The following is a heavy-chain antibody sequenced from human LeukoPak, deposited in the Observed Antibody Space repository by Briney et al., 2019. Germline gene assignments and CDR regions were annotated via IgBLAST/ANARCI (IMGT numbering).Heavy chain of an antibody. D-gene: IGHD4-17*01. V-gene: IGHV3-23*01. CDR2: ISRSGDST. CDR3: AKGGVDY. CDR1: GFSFSNYY. Sequence: PGGSLRLSCAASGFSFSNYYMSWIRQAPWKGLEWVSAISRSGDSTYYTDSVKGRFTISRDNSRNTLSLQMNNLRAEDTAVYYCAKGGVDYWGQGTLVTVSS. J-gene: IGHJ4*02.